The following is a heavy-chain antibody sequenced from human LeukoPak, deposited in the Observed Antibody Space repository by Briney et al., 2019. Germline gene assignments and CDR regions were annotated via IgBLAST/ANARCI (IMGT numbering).Heavy chain of an antibody. CDR1: GFTFSSYS. V-gene: IGHV3-21*01. CDR3: ARDQGLASYLGLDF. D-gene: IGHD3-16*01. Sequence: PGGSLRLSCAASGFTFSSYSMNWVRQAPGKGLEWVSSISSSSSYIYYADSVKGRFTISRDNAKNSLYLQMNSLRAEDTAVYYCARDQGLASYLGLDFWGQGTLVTVSS. CDR2: ISSSSSYI. J-gene: IGHJ4*02.